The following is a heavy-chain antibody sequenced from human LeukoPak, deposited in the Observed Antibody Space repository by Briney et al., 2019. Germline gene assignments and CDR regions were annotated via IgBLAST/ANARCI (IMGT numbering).Heavy chain of an antibody. J-gene: IGHJ5*02. V-gene: IGHV5-51*01. CDR2: IYPDDSDI. Sequence: GESLTISCKGSGYSFSSYWIGWVRQMPGKGLEWMGIIYPDDSDIRYSPSFQGQVTISADKSTSTAYLQWSSLKASDTAMYYCARHRQGTLYNWFDPWGQGTLVTVSS. D-gene: IGHD1-7*01. CDR3: ARHRQGTLYNWFDP. CDR1: GYSFSSYW.